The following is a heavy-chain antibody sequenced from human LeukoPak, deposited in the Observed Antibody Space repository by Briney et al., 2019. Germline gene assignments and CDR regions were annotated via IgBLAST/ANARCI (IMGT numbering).Heavy chain of an antibody. CDR1: RFTFNNFG. Sequence: GGSLRLSCAASRFTFNNFGMHWVRQAPGKGLEWVSFIGYEGVHKYYADSVKGRFTISKDNSKATLYLQMNSLRPEDTAVYYCAKDLHGGYSSDYWGQGTLVTVFS. CDR2: IGYEGVHK. CDR3: AKDLHGGYSSDY. D-gene: IGHD4-23*01. J-gene: IGHJ4*02. V-gene: IGHV3-30*02.